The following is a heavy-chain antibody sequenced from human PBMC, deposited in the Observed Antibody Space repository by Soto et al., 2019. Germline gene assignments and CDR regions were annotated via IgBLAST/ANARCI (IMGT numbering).Heavy chain of an antibody. CDR1: GGSISSGDYY. V-gene: IGHV4-61*08. CDR2: IYYSGST. CDR3: ARVLTIFGVDYYGMDV. D-gene: IGHD3-3*01. Sequence: PSETLSLTCTVSGGSISSGDYYWSWIRQPPGKGLEWIGYIYYSGSTNYNPSLKSRVTISVDTSKNQFSLKLSSVTAADTAVYYCARVLTIFGVDYYGMDVWGQGTTVTVSS. J-gene: IGHJ6*02.